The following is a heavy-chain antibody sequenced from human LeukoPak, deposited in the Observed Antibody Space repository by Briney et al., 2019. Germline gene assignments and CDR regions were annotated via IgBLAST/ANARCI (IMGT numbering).Heavy chain of an antibody. CDR1: GFTFSSYG. D-gene: IGHD1-20*01. V-gene: IGHV3-30*18. CDR3: AKATNNWYDMYYFDY. Sequence: GGSLRLSCAASGFTFSSYGMHWVRQAPGRGLEWVAVISYDGSNKYYADSVKGRFTISRDNSKNTLYLQMNSQRAEDTAVYYCAKATNNWYDMYYFDYWGQGTLVTVSS. CDR2: ISYDGSNK. J-gene: IGHJ4*02.